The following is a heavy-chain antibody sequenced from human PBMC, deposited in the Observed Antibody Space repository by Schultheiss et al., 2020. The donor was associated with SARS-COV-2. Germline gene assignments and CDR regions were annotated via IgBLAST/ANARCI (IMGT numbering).Heavy chain of an antibody. D-gene: IGHD3-3*01. V-gene: IGHV4-61*01. CDR2: IYHSGNI. Sequence: SETLSLTCTVSGGSVTSASDHWSWIRQPPGKGLEWIGYIYHSGNIKYSSSLKSRVSISVDTSKNQVSLKVRSVTAADTAVYYCARGGFFEEGADAFDIWGQGTMVTVSS. CDR3: ARGGFFEEGADAFDI. J-gene: IGHJ3*02. CDR1: GGSVTSASDH.